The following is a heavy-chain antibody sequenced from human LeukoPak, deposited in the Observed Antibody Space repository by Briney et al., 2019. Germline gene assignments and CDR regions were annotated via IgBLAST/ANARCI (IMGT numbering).Heavy chain of an antibody. D-gene: IGHD3-22*01. CDR2: ISWDGGST. CDR1: GFTSDDYA. V-gene: IGHV3-43D*04. J-gene: IGHJ4*02. CDR3: AKDAYYYDSSGYYDY. Sequence: GGSLRLSCAASGFTSDDYAMHWVRQAPGKGLEWVSLISWDGGSTYYADSVKGRFTISGDNSKNSLYLQMNSLRAEDTALYYCAKDAYYYDSSGYYDYWGQGTLVTVSS.